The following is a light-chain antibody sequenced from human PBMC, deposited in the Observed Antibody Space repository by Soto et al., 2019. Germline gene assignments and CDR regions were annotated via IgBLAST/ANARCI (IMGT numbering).Light chain of an antibody. J-gene: IGKJ2*01. CDR1: QSVSSN. Sequence: EIVMTQSPATLSVSPGERATLSCRASQSVSSNLAWYQQKPGQAPRLLIYGASTRATGIPARFSGSGSGTVFTLTIHGLQSEEFAVYYCQKYYNSASSYPFGQRTKLEIK. CDR2: GAS. V-gene: IGKV3-15*01. CDR3: QKYYNSASSYP.